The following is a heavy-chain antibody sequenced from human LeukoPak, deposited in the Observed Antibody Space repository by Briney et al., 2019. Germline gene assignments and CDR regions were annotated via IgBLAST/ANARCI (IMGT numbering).Heavy chain of an antibody. CDR1: GFTFSGYI. CDR2: IGISGYPI. CDR3: ARDQWLDY. Sequence: PGGSLSLSCAASGFTFSGYIMNWVRQAPGKGLEWVSFIGISGYPIYYADSVKGRFTLSRDNAKNSLYRQMNSRRAEDTAVYYCARDQWLDYWGQGTLVTVSS. J-gene: IGHJ4*02. D-gene: IGHD6-19*01. V-gene: IGHV3-48*01.